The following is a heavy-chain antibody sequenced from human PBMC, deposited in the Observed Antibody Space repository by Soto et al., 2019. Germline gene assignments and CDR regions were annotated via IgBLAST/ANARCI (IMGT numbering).Heavy chain of an antibody. Sequence: RGSLRLSCAASGFTFSSYGMSWVRQAPGKGLEWVSAISGSGGSTYYADSVKGRFTISRDNSKNTLYLQMNSLRAEDTAVYYCAKSLSVGATTPFDYWGQGTLVNVSS. V-gene: IGHV3-23*01. CDR2: ISGSGGST. CDR3: AKSLSVGATTPFDY. CDR1: GFTFSSYG. J-gene: IGHJ4*02. D-gene: IGHD1-26*01.